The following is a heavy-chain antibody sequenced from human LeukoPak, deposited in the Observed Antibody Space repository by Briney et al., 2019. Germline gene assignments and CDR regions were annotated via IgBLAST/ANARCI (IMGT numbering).Heavy chain of an antibody. Sequence: PGGSLRLSCAVSGFIFKDFPMTWVRQAPGKGLEWVAFIRYDGSNKYYADSVKGRFTISRDNSKNTLYLQMNSLRAEDTAVYYCAKAGGTFDYWGQGTLVTVSS. CDR3: AKAGGTFDY. D-gene: IGHD3-16*01. CDR2: IRYDGSNK. CDR1: GFIFKDFP. J-gene: IGHJ4*02. V-gene: IGHV3-30*02.